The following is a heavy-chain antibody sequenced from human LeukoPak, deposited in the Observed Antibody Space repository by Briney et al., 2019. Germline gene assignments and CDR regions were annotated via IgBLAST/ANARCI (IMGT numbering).Heavy chain of an antibody. J-gene: IGHJ4*02. CDR3: ARDRYGSGDY. CDR2: INRDGSSA. D-gene: IGHD3-10*01. V-gene: IGHV3-74*01. CDR1: GFAFSGYW. Sequence: GGSLRPSCAAAGFAFSGYWRRWSRQAPGKGLVWVSRINRDGSSATYADSVKGRFTISRDNAKNALFLQMNSLRADDTAVYYCARDRYGSGDYWGQGTLVTVSS.